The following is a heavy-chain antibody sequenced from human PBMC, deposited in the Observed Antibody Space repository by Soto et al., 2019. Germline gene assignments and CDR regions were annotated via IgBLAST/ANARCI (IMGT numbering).Heavy chain of an antibody. Sequence: GESLKISCKGSGYSFTSYWIGWVRQMPGKGLEWMGIIYPGDSYTRYSPSFQGQVTISADKSISTAYLQWSSLKASDTAMYYCARHVDTMVRGVIMVYGMDVWGQGTTVTVS. CDR3: ARHVDTMVRGVIMVYGMDV. J-gene: IGHJ6*02. CDR1: GYSFTSYW. D-gene: IGHD3-10*01. CDR2: IYPGDSYT. V-gene: IGHV5-51*01.